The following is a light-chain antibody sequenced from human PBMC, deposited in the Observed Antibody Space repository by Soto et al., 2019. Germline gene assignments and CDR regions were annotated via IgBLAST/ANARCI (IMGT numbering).Light chain of an antibody. CDR2: DAS. J-gene: IGKJ4*01. Sequence: EIVLTQSPGTLSLSPGERATLSCRASQSVNNYLAWYQQRPGQAPRLLIYDASKRATGIPARFSGSGSGTDFNLNINSLEPEDFAVYYCQQRSSWLTFGGGTKVDIK. CDR3: QQRSSWLT. CDR1: QSVNNY. V-gene: IGKV3-11*01.